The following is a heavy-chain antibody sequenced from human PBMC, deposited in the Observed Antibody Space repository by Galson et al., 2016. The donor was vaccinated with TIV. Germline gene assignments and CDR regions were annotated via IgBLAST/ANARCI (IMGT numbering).Heavy chain of an antibody. CDR2: ISSGGDYI. D-gene: IGHD6-13*01. V-gene: IGHV3-21*01. J-gene: IGHJ4*02. CDR1: GFTFRSYS. CDR3: MRVTIAAPRIDS. Sequence: SLRLSCATSGFTFRSYSMGWVRRAPGKGLKWVSSISSGGDYIYYADSVKGRFAISRDNANNLLFLQMNSLTVTDTAVYYCMRVTIAAPRIDSWGLGTLVTVSS.